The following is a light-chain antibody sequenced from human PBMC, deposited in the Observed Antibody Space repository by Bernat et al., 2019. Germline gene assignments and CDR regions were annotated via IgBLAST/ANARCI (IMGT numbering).Light chain of an antibody. V-gene: IGLV6-57*01. CDR2: EDD. CDR3: QSYGSTNQV. J-gene: IGLJ2*01. Sequence: NFMLTQPHSVSEAPGKTVTISCTRSSGSIASKFVQWYQQRPGSSPTIVIYEDDQRPSGVPDRFSGSIDRSSNSASLTISGLKTEDEADYYCQSYGSTNQVFGGGTKLTVL. CDR1: SGSIASKF.